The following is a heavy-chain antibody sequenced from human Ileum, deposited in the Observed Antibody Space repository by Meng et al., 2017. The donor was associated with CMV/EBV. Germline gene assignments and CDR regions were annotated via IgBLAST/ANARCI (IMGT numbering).Heavy chain of an antibody. Sequence: SGAASGFSFSSYAMGWVRQAPGEGLEWVSAISGSGASTYYADSVKGRFTVSRDNAKTTLYLQMNSLRAEDTAVYYCAKDPLYGPFDYWGQGTLVTVSS. J-gene: IGHJ4*02. CDR3: AKDPLYGPFDY. D-gene: IGHD2-2*02. V-gene: IGHV3-23*01. CDR1: GFSFSSYA. CDR2: ISGSGAST.